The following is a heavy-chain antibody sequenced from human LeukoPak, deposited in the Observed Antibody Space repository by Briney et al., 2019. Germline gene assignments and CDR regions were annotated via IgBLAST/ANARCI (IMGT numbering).Heavy chain of an antibody. D-gene: IGHD5-24*01. CDR2: INSDGSIT. Sequence: PGGSLRLSCAASKFTFSNYWMHWFRQAPGEGLVWVSRINSDGSITTYADSVKGRFTISRDNAENTLYLQMNSLRAEDTAVYYCARDRDGYAIFDYWGQGTLVTVSS. J-gene: IGHJ4*02. V-gene: IGHV3-74*01. CDR1: KFTFSNYW. CDR3: ARDRDGYAIFDY.